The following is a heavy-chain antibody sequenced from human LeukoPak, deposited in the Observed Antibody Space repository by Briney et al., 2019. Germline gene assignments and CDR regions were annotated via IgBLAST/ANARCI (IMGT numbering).Heavy chain of an antibody. D-gene: IGHD6-19*01. CDR2: IGGSGDKT. CDR3: VRRGDASSGWGDHDF. J-gene: IGHJ4*02. Sequence: GSLRLSCAASGFTYNRNAISWVRQAPGKGLEWVSTIGGSGDKTFYADSVKGRFTISRDNSKNMVHLQMNSLTGEDTALYYCVRRGDASSGWGDHDFWGQGALVTVSS. V-gene: IGHV3-23*01. CDR1: GFTYNRNA.